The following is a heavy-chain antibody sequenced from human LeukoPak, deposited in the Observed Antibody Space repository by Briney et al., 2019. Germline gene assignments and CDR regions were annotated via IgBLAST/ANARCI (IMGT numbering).Heavy chain of an antibody. Sequence: SETLSLTCTVSGDSISYNYWSWIRQPAGKGLEWIGRISTSGSADYNPSLKSRVTMSVDTSKNQFSLQLNSVTAADTAVYYCARVVSATGGSGHVGFDPWGQGTLVTVPS. D-gene: IGHD3-10*01. CDR3: ARVVSATGGSGHVGFDP. V-gene: IGHV4-4*07. CDR1: GDSISYNY. CDR2: ISTSGSA. J-gene: IGHJ5*02.